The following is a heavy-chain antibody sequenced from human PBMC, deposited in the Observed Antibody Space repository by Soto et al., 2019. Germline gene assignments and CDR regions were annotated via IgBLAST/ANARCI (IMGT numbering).Heavy chain of an antibody. CDR2: IFPRGPT. J-gene: IGHJ2*01. Sequence: QVQLQESGPGLVKPSQTLSLMCTVSGAPISGGDYHWSWIRQPPGKGLEWIGYIFPRGPTHYNSSLGSRITMSVETSKSHFSLKLTSVTAADTAVYFCARGSAAKRYFDLCGRGTLVTVS. CDR3: ARGSAAKRYFDL. V-gene: IGHV4-30-4*01. D-gene: IGHD5-18*01. CDR1: GAPISGGDYH.